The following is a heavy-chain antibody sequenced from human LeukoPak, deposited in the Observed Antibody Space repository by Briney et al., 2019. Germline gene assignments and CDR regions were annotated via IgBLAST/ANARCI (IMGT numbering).Heavy chain of an antibody. CDR2: IKGASDGGTT. CDR3: TTEYYYDSSGSLFYFYY. V-gene: IGHV3-15*01. D-gene: IGHD3-22*01. CDR1: GFTFTNAW. Sequence: PGGSLRLSCTASGFTFTNAWMTWVRRAPGKGLVWVGRIKGASDGGTTDYAAPVKGRFTISRDDSKNTLYLQMDSLNSEDSAVSYCTTEYYYDSSGSLFYFYYWGQGSLVTVSS. J-gene: IGHJ4*02.